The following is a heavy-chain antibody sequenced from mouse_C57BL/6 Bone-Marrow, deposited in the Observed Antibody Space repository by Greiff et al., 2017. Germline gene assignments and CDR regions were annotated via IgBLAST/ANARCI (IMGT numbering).Heavy chain of an antibody. CDR3: ANYYGSSSYFDY. CDR1: GYTFTSYG. J-gene: IGHJ2*01. D-gene: IGHD1-1*01. Sequence: VQLQESGAELARPGASVKLSCKASGYTFTSYGISWVKQRTGQGLEWIGEIYPRSGNTYYNEKFKGKATLTADKSSSTAYMELRSLTSEDSAVYCCANYYGSSSYFDYWGQGTTLTVSS. CDR2: IYPRSGNT. V-gene: IGHV1-81*01.